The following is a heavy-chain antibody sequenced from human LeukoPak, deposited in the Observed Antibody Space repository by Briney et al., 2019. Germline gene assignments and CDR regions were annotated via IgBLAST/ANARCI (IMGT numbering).Heavy chain of an antibody. CDR2: IYYSGST. V-gene: IGHV4-39*01. CDR1: GGSISSSSYY. J-gene: IGHJ5*02. CDR3: ARLYRSRSGSLNWFDP. D-gene: IGHD3-10*01. Sequence: SETLSLTCTASGGSISSSSYYWGWIRQPPGKGLEWIGSIYYSGSTYYNPSLKSRVTMSLDTSKNQFSLKLSSVTAADTAVYCCARLYRSRSGSLNWFDPWGQGTLVTVSS.